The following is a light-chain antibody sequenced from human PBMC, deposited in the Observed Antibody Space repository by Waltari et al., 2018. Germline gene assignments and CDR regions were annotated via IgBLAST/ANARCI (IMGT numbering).Light chain of an antibody. J-gene: IGLJ1*01. CDR1: SSDVGGLQP. CDR3: KSYTTSSTFV. CDR2: DVD. V-gene: IGLV2-14*02. Sequence: QSALTQPASVSGSPGQSITISCTGTSSDVGGLQPVPWYQQHPAKAPKLVIYDVDKRPSGISNRFSGSRSGNTASLSISGLQAEDEADYYCKSYTTSSTFVFGTGTQVTVL.